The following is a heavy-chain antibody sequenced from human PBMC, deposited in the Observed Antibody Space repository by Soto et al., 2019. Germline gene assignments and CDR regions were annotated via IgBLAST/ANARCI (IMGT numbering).Heavy chain of an antibody. J-gene: IGHJ5*02. CDR2: INSDGSST. Sequence: GGSLRLSCAASGFTFSSYWMHWVRQAPGKGLVWVSRINSDGSSTSYADSVKGRFTISRDNAKNTLYLQMNSLRAEDTAVYYCAREQDLGLCSGGSCVLLGWFGPWGQGTLVTVSS. CDR1: GFTFSSYW. D-gene: IGHD2-15*01. CDR3: AREQDLGLCSGGSCVLLGWFGP. V-gene: IGHV3-74*01.